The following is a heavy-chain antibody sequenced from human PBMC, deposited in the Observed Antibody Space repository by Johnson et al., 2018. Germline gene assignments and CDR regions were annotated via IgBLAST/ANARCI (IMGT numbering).Heavy chain of an antibody. Sequence: EVQLVESGGGLVQPGRSLRLSCPASGFTFDDYAMHWVRQAPGKGLEWVSGLNWNSGSLGYADSVKGRFTISRDNAKNSLSLPMNSLRGEDTAVYYCARIRGAYYDSVGYGDAFDIWGQGTMVTVSS. V-gene: IGHV3-9*01. CDR1: GFTFDDYA. CDR2: LNWNSGSL. D-gene: IGHD3-22*01. CDR3: ARIRGAYYDSVGYGDAFDI. J-gene: IGHJ3*02.